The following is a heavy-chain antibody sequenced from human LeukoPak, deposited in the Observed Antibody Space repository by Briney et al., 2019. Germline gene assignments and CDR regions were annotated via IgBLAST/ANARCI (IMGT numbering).Heavy chain of an antibody. CDR2: IYSGGNI. Sequence: PGGSLRLSCAASGFTVSSTYMSWVRQAPGKGLEWVSVIYSGGNIYYIDSVKGRFSISRDNAKNTLYLQMNSLRVEDTAVYYCARGRPHGNDYWGQGTLVTVSS. CDR1: GFTVSSTY. CDR3: ARGRPHGNDY. J-gene: IGHJ4*02. V-gene: IGHV3-53*01. D-gene: IGHD4-23*01.